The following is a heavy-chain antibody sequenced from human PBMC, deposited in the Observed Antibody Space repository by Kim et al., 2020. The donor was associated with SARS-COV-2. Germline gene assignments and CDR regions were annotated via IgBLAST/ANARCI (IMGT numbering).Heavy chain of an antibody. Sequence: APGFTGLFVFSLDTSVSTAYLQISSLKAEDTAVYYCARDWGYSYGPFDYWGQGTLVTVSS. D-gene: IGHD5-18*01. V-gene: IGHV7-4-1*02. J-gene: IGHJ4*02. CDR3: ARDWGYSYGPFDY.